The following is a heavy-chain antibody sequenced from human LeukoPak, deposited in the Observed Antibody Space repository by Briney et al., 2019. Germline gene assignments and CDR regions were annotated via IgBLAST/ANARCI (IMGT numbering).Heavy chain of an antibody. V-gene: IGHV3-7*03. CDR1: GFPFSSYW. Sequence: GGSLRLSCAASGFPFSSYWMSWVRQAPGKGLEWVANIKKDGVDKHYVDSVKGRFTVSRDNAKTSLYLQMNNLRAEDTTVYYCARVPGTSNYYGSGSPDYWGQGTLVTVSS. D-gene: IGHD3-10*01. J-gene: IGHJ4*02. CDR2: IKKDGVDK. CDR3: ARVPGTSNYYGSGSPDY.